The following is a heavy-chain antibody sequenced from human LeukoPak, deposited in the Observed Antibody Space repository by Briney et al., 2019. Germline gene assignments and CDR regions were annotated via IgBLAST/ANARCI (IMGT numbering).Heavy chain of an antibody. CDR2: IRSKANSYAT. J-gene: IGHJ4*02. D-gene: IGHD2-15*01. V-gene: IGHV3-73*01. CDR1: GFTFSGSA. CDR3: TAYCSGGSCPLDY. Sequence: GGSLRLSCAASGFTFSGSAMHWVRQASGKGLEWVGRIRSKANSYATAYAASVEGRFTISRDDSKNTAYLQMNSLETEDTAVYYCTAYCSGGSCPLDYWGQGTLVTVST.